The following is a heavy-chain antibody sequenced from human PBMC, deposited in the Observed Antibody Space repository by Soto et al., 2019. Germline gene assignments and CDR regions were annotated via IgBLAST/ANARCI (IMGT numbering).Heavy chain of an antibody. CDR3: ARDGQNQSPYAMDV. CDR2: IWYDGSNK. Sequence: LRLSCATSGFTFSNNAMHWVRQAPGKGLEWVAQIWYDGSNKYHADSVKGRFTISRDNSKNTVYLQMNSLRAEDMAVYYCARDGQNQSPYAMDVWGQGTTVTVSS. J-gene: IGHJ6*02. V-gene: IGHV3-33*01. CDR1: GFTFSNNA.